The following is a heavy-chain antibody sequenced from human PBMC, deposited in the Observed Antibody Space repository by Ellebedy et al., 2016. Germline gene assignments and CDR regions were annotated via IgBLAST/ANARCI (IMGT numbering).Heavy chain of an antibody. J-gene: IGHJ4*02. CDR3: ARRAPGGTVDY. Sequence: SETLSLTCTVSGGSISSYYWSWIRQPPGKGLEWIGYIYYSGSTNYNPSLKSRVSISVDTSKNQFSLKLSSVTAADTAVYYCARRAPGGTVDYWGQGTLVTVSS. CDR2: IYYSGST. CDR1: GGSISSYY. D-gene: IGHD6-13*01. V-gene: IGHV4-59*01.